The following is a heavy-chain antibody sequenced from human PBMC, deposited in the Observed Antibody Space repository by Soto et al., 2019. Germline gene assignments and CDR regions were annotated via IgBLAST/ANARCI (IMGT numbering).Heavy chain of an antibody. Sequence: GGSLRLSCSASGFSVNNNYMTWVRQAPGRRPEWVAVIYTRGTTHYADFATGRFTFSRDNSKNTLYLQMDSLRPEDTAVYYCAKLWGYYFESGGPGTLVTVSS. CDR1: GFSVNNNY. J-gene: IGHJ4*02. CDR3: AKLWGYYFES. CDR2: IYTRGTT. V-gene: IGHV3-53*01. D-gene: IGHD2-21*01.